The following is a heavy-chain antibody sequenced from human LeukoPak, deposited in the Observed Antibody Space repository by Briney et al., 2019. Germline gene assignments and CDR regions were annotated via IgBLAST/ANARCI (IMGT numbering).Heavy chain of an antibody. CDR3: ARGRYYDTSAYNYFDP. V-gene: IGHV3-48*01. CDR2: ISGSGRSI. J-gene: IGHJ5*02. Sequence: PGWSLRLSCAASCCTFSASSMNWIGQAPGKGLEWISYISGSGRSIFSADSVRGRFTISRDNANNSLFLQMNSLRAEDTAVYYCARGRYYDTSAYNYFDPWGQGTLVTVSS. D-gene: IGHD3-22*01. CDR1: CCTFSASS.